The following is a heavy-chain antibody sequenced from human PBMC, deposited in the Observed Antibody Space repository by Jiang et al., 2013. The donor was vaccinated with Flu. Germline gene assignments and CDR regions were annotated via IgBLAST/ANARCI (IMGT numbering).Heavy chain of an antibody. V-gene: IGHV1-69*06. CDR1: GDTFTRSA. CDR2: IIPMSGTT. D-gene: IGHD4-17*01. J-gene: IGHJ5*02. CDR3: AEVHDKGDGESLGS. Sequence: SGAEVKKPGSSVRVSCKATGDTFTRSAFSWVRQAPGQGLEWMGMIIPMSGTTNYAQKFQDRVTITADKSTATAYLELYSLTSDDTALYYCAEVHDKGDGESLGSWGQGTLVSVSS.